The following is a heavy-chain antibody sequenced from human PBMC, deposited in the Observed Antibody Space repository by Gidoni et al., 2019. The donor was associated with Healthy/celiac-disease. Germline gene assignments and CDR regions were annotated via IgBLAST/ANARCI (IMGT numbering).Heavy chain of an antibody. V-gene: IGHV1-2*02. D-gene: IGHD3-22*01. J-gene: IGHJ4*02. CDR3: AREAREDSSGYYSARGSVPDY. Sequence: KVSCKASGYTFTGYYMHWVRQAPGQGLEWMGWINPNSGGTNYAQKFQGRVTMTRDTSISTAYMELSRLRSDDTAVYYCAREAREDSSGYYSARGSVPDYWGQGTLVTVSS. CDR1: GYTFTGYY. CDR2: INPNSGGT.